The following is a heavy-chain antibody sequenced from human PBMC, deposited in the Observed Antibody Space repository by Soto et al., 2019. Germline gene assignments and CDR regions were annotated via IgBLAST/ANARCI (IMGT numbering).Heavy chain of an antibody. Sequence: QVQLVESGGGVVQPGRSLRLSCAASGFTFSSYAMHWVRQAPGKGLEWVAVISYDGSNKYYADSVKGRFTISRDNSKNPLYLQMNSVRAEDTAVYYCARDRHCSGGSCYRWFDPWGQGTLVTVSS. V-gene: IGHV3-30-3*01. J-gene: IGHJ5*02. CDR3: ARDRHCSGGSCYRWFDP. CDR1: GFTFSSYA. CDR2: ISYDGSNK. D-gene: IGHD2-15*01.